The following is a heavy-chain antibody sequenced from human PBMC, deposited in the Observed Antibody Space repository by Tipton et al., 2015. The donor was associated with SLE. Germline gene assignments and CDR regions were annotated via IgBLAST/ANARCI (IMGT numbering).Heavy chain of an antibody. J-gene: IGHJ3*02. CDR3: ARVEYYEHAFDI. CDR2: INHSGST. CDR1: GGSFSGYY. V-gene: IGHV4-34*01. Sequence: AGLVKPSETLSLTCAVYGGSFSGYYWSWIRQPPGKGLEWIGEINHSGSTNYNPSLKSRVTISVDTSKNQFSLKLSSVTAADTAVYYCARVEYYEHAFDIWGQGTMVTVSS. D-gene: IGHD3-22*01.